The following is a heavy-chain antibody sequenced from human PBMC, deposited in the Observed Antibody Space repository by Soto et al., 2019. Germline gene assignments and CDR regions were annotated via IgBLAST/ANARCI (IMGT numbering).Heavy chain of an antibody. CDR1: GFTFSNYG. V-gene: IGHV3-30*18. CDR3: AKGILWFGELSREFGDHYGLDV. CDR2: ISHDGISK. J-gene: IGHJ6*02. D-gene: IGHD3-10*01. Sequence: QVQLVESGGGVVQPGGSLRLSCAASGFTFSNYGIHWVRQAPGKGLEWVAVISHDGISKYYVDSVKGRFTISRDNSKNTGYLQMNSLRVEDTAMYYCAKGILWFGELSREFGDHYGLDVWGQGATVTVSS.